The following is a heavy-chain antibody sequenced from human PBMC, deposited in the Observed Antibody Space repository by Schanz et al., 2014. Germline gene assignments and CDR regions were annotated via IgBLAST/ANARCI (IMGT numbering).Heavy chain of an antibody. Sequence: QVQLQESGPGLVKPSQTLSLTCAVSGGSISSGGYSWSWIRQPPGKGLEWIGRLYTNGSTKYNPSIKCRVTMSVDPSKNQFSLKLSSVTAADTAVYYCARGGYCSRTSCYFKGGWFDPWGQGTLVTVSS. V-gene: IGHV4-61*02. CDR1: GGSISSGGYS. J-gene: IGHJ5*02. CDR3: ARGGYCSRTSCYFKGGWFDP. CDR2: LYTNGST. D-gene: IGHD2-2*01.